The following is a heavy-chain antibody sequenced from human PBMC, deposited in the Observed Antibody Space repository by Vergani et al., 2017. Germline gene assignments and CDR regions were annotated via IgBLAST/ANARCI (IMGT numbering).Heavy chain of an antibody. CDR1: GYTFTDYY. J-gene: IGHJ4*02. D-gene: IGHD1-14*01. Sequence: QVQLVQSGAEVKKPGASVKVSCKASGYTFTDYYMHWVRQAPGQGLEWMGWSNPNRGGTNYAHKFQGRVTMTRETSITTAYMELSRLRADDTAVYYCARGGSNLANPEDYWGLGTLVTVSS. CDR3: ARGGSNLANPEDY. CDR2: SNPNRGGT. V-gene: IGHV1-2*02.